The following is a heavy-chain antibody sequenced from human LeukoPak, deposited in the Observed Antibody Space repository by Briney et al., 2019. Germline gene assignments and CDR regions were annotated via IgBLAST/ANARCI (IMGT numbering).Heavy chain of an antibody. V-gene: IGHV4-30-4*01. CDR1: GGSISSGDYY. Sequence: SQTLPLTCTVSGGSISSGDYYWSWIRQPPGKGLEWIGYIYYSGSTYYNPSLKSRVTISVDTSKNQFSLKLSSVTAADTAVYYCAAYCSSTSCYFVDYWGQGTLVTVSS. D-gene: IGHD2-2*01. J-gene: IGHJ4*02. CDR3: AAYCSSTSCYFVDY. CDR2: IYYSGST.